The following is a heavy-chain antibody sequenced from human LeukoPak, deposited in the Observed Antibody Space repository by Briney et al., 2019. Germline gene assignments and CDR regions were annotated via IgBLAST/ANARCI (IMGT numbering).Heavy chain of an antibody. V-gene: IGHV3-48*02. CDR3: ARGLAAVPNWFDP. CDR1: GFTFSSYS. J-gene: IGHJ5*02. CDR2: ISSSSSTI. D-gene: IGHD6-13*01. Sequence: GGSLRLSCAASGFTFSSYSMNWVRQAPGKGLEWVSYISSSSSTIYYADSVKGRFTISRDNAKNSLYLQMNSLRDEDTAVYYCARGLAAVPNWFDPWGQGTLATVSS.